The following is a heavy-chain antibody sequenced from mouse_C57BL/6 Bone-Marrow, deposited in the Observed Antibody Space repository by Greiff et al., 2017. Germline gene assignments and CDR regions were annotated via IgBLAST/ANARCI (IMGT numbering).Heavy chain of an antibody. CDR1: GFNIKDAY. CDR3: TSSYAMDY. Sequence: EVKLQQSGAELVRPGASVKLSCTASGFNIKDAYMHWLKQRPEQGLEWIGWIDPENGDTEYASKFQGKATITADTSSNTAYLQLSSLTSEDTAVYYCTSSYAMDYWGQGTSVTVSS. CDR2: IDPENGDT. V-gene: IGHV14-4*01. J-gene: IGHJ4*01.